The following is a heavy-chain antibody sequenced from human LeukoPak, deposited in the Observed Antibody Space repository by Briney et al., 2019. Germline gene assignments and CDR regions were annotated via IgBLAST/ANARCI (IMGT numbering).Heavy chain of an antibody. D-gene: IGHD2-15*01. Sequence: PGGSLRLSCAASGFTFSSYEMNWVRQAPGKGLEWVSYISSSGSTIYYADSVKGRFTIFRDNAKNSLYLQMNSLRAEDTAVYYCARIDCSGGSCYSGYFDYWGQGTLVTVSS. CDR2: ISSSGSTI. J-gene: IGHJ4*02. CDR1: GFTFSSYE. CDR3: ARIDCSGGSCYSGYFDY. V-gene: IGHV3-48*03.